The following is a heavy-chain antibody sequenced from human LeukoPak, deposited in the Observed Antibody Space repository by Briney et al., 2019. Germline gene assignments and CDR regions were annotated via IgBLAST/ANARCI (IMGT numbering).Heavy chain of an antibody. J-gene: IGHJ4*02. Sequence: GGSLRLSCAVSGFTVTSKYMSWVRQAPGKGLEWDGDICRKGRTYYADSVKGQFTVYRDNSKNTRDLQINSLGVEHTAVYYCARPSSNCPSYFFDFWGEGTLVTVSS. CDR3: ARPSSNCPSYFFDF. D-gene: IGHD6-13*01. CDR2: ICRKGRT. CDR1: GFTVTSKY. V-gene: IGHV3-66*02.